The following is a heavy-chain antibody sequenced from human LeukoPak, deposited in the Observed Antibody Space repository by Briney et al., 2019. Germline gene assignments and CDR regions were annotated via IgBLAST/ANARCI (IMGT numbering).Heavy chain of an antibody. D-gene: IGHD2-2*01. CDR2: ISYDGSNK. V-gene: IGHV3-30*04. CDR1: GFTFSSYA. J-gene: IGHJ6*04. CDR3: VANMYKYMDV. Sequence: GGSLRLSCAASGFTFSSYAMHWVRQAPGKGLEWVAVISYDGSNKYYADSVKGRFTISRDNSKKTAYLQMNSLRAEDTAVYYAVANMYKYMDVWGKGTTVTVSS.